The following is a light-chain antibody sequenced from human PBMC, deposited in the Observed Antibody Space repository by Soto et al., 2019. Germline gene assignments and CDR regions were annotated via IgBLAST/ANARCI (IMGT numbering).Light chain of an antibody. J-gene: IGLJ1*01. CDR1: SSDVGGYNY. Sequence: QSALTQPASVSGSPGQSITISCTGTSSDVGGYNYVSWYQQHPGKAPKLMIYEVSNRPSGVSNRFSGSKSGNTASLTISGLNAEDEADYYCSSYTSSSIDYVFGTGTKVTVL. CDR2: EVS. V-gene: IGLV2-14*01. CDR3: SSYTSSSIDYV.